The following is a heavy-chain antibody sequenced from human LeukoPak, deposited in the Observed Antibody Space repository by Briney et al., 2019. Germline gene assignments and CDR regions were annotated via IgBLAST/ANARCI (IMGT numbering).Heavy chain of an antibody. V-gene: IGHV4-34*01. CDR3: ASSSRYCSGGSCYPGLYYYYGMDV. J-gene: IGHJ6*02. CDR1: GGSFGGYY. CDR2: INHSGST. Sequence: SETLSLTCAVYGGSFGGYYWSWIRQPPGKGVEWSGEINHSGSTNYNPSLKSRVTISVDTSKNQFSLKLSSVTAADTAVYYCASSSRYCSGGSCYPGLYYYYGMDVWGQGTTVTVSS. D-gene: IGHD2-15*01.